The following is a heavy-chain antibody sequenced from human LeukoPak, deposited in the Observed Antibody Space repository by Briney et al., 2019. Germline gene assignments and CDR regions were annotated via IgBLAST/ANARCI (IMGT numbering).Heavy chain of an antibody. D-gene: IGHD2-2*01. CDR2: INPSGGST. Sequence: GASVKVSCRTSGYTFTSYYMHWVRQAPGQGLEWMGIINPSGGSTNYAQKFQGRVTITADESTSTAYMELSSLRSEDTAVYYCARDFCSTSCNLGYWGQGTLVTVSS. CDR1: GYTFTSYY. CDR3: ARDFCSTSCNLGY. V-gene: IGHV1-46*01. J-gene: IGHJ4*02.